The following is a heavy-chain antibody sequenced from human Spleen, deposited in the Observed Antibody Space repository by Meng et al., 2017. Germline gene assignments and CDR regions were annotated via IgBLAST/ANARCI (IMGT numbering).Heavy chain of an antibody. CDR3: ARELRPHYYYYGMDV. J-gene: IGHJ6*02. Sequence: GESLKISCAASGFTVSHNYMSWVRQAPGKGLEWVSVIYSGGNTYYADSVKGRFTISRDNAKNSLYLQMNSLRAEDTAVYYCARELRPHYYYYGMDVWGQGTTVTVSS. D-gene: IGHD4-17*01. CDR2: IYSGGNT. CDR1: GFTVSHNY. V-gene: IGHV3-66*01.